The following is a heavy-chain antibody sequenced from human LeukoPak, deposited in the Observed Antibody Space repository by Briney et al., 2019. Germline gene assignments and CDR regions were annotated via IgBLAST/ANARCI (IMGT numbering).Heavy chain of an antibody. CDR1: GGSLSSYY. J-gene: IGHJ3*02. V-gene: IGHV4-59*12. CDR2: IYYSGST. Sequence: SETLSLTCTVSGGSLSSYYWSWIRQPPGKGLEWIGYIYYSGSTNYNPSLKSRVTMSVDTSKNQFSLKLSSVTAADTAVYYCARGRLEAFDIWGQGTMVTVSS. CDR3: ARGRLEAFDI.